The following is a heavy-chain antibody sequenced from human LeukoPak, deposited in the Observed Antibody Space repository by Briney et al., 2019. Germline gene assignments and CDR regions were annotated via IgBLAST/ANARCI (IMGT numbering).Heavy chain of an antibody. CDR2: ISYSGST. CDR1: GGSISSYY. D-gene: IGHD4-4*01. Sequence: PSETLSLTCTVSGGSISSYYWSWIRQPPGKGLEWVGYISYSGSTNYNPSLKSRVTISVDTSKNQFSLKLRSVTAADTAVYYCSRLTYVTTLDDWGQGTLVTVSS. CDR3: SRLTYVTTLDD. J-gene: IGHJ4*02. V-gene: IGHV4-59*08.